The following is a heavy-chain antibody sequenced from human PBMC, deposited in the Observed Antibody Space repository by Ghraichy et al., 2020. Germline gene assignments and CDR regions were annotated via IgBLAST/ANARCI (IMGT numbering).Heavy chain of an antibody. CDR3: ARIRVAAAGAWYYGMDV. CDR1: GGSVSSGSYY. Sequence: SETLSLTCTVSGGSVSSGSYYWSWIRQPPGKGLEWIGYIYYSGSTNYNPSLKSRVTISVDTSKNQFSLKLSSVTAADTVVYYCARIRVAAAGAWYYGMDVWGQGTTVTVSS. D-gene: IGHD6-13*01. CDR2: IYYSGST. J-gene: IGHJ6*02. V-gene: IGHV4-61*01.